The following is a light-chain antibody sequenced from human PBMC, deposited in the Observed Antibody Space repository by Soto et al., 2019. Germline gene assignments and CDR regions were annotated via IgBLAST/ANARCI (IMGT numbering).Light chain of an antibody. J-gene: IGKJ1*01. Sequence: EIVMTQSPGTLSVSPGERATLSCRASQSVGSNLAWYQQNPGQAPRLLIYLTSNRAAGIPARFSGSGSETDFTLTISDVEPEDFAVYYCHQRQSWPRTFGQGTKVDIK. V-gene: IGKV3-11*01. CDR3: HQRQSWPRT. CDR1: QSVGSN. CDR2: LTS.